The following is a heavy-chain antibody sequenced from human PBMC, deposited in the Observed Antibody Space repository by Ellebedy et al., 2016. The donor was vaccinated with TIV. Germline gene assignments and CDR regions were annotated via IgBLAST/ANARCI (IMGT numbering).Heavy chain of an antibody. D-gene: IGHD3-10*01. J-gene: IGHJ4*02. CDR3: ARGGELLWFGELLSRNFDY. V-gene: IGHV3-48*02. CDR2: ISSNSNII. Sequence: PGGSLRLSCAASGFTFSSYDMNWVRQAPGKGLEWVSYISSNSNIIYYADSVKGRLTISRDNAENSLYLKMNSLRDEDTAVYYCARGGELLWFGELLSRNFDYWGQGTLVTVSS. CDR1: GFTFSSYD.